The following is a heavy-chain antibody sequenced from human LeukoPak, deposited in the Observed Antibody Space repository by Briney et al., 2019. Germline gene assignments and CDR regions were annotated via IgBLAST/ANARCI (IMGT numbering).Heavy chain of an antibody. CDR2: ISYDGSNE. CDR3: ASDKGTSYLSSFDY. J-gene: IGHJ4*02. D-gene: IGHD6-6*01. V-gene: IGHV3-30*04. CDR1: GFTFSSYV. Sequence: PGGSLRLSCAASGFTFSSYVVHWVRQAPGKGLEWVAIISYDGSNEYYADSVKGRFTISRDNSKNTLYLQMNSLRAADTAVYYCASDKGTSYLSSFDYWGQGTLVTVSS.